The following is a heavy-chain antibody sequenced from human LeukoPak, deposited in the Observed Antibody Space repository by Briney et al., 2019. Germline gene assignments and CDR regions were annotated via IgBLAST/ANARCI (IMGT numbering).Heavy chain of an antibody. D-gene: IGHD1-26*01. Sequence: SETLSLTCAVYGGSFSGYYWSWIRQPPGKGLEWIGEIIHSGSTNYNPSLKSRVTISVDTSKNQFSLKLSSVTAADTAVYYCARHGPLSGSYYWDYWGQGTLVTVSS. CDR2: IIHSGST. J-gene: IGHJ4*02. CDR1: GGSFSGYY. CDR3: ARHGPLSGSYYWDY. V-gene: IGHV4-34*12.